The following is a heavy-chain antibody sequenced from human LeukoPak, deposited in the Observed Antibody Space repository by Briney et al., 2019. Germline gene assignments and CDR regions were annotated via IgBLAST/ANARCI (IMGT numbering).Heavy chain of an antibody. V-gene: IGHV5-51*01. CDR2: IYPGDSDT. Sequence: LGESLKISCKGSGYNFTIYWIGWVRQMPGKGLEWMGIIYPGDSDTRYSPSFQGQVTMSADKSISTAYLQWSSLRSEDTAVYYCARDGTLVYGDTNYYYYGMDVWGQGTTVTVSS. J-gene: IGHJ6*02. D-gene: IGHD4-17*01. CDR3: ARDGTLVYGDTNYYYYGMDV. CDR1: GYNFTIYW.